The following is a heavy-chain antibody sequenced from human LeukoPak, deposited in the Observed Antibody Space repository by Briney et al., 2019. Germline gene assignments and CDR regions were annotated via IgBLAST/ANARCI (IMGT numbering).Heavy chain of an antibody. CDR2: ISYDGSNK. CDR3: ALYGSGSPSIDY. CDR1: GFTFSSYG. D-gene: IGHD3-10*01. Sequence: GGSLRLSCAASGFTFSSYGVHWVRQAPGKGLEWVAVISYDGSNKYYADSVKGRFTISRDNSKNTLYLQMNSLRAEDTAVYYCALYGSGSPSIDYWGQGTLVTVSS. V-gene: IGHV3-30*03. J-gene: IGHJ4*02.